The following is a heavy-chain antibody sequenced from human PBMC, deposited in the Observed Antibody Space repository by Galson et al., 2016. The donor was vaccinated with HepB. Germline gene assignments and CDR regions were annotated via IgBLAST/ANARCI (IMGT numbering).Heavy chain of an antibody. CDR2: IDPSDSDT. J-gene: IGHJ6*02. CDR3: ARQTVRYYYGMDV. Sequence: QSGAEVKKPGEPLRISCKGSGYSFSNHYINWVRQMPGKGLEWMGRIDPSDSDTDYSPSFQGHVIISVDKSIGTAHLQWSSLKDSDTAIYYCARQTVRYYYGMDVGGQGTTVSVAS. V-gene: IGHV5-10-1*01. CDR1: GYSFSNHY. D-gene: IGHD4-17*01.